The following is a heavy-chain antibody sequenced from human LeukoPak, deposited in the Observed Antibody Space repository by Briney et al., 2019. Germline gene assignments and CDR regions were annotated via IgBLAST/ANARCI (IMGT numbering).Heavy chain of an antibody. V-gene: IGHV3-23*01. CDR2: ISGSGGST. D-gene: IGHD4-17*01. J-gene: IGHJ6*02. CDR3: AKDLPHDYGDYGNGMDV. Sequence: LAGGSLRLSCAASGFTFSSYAMSWVRQAPGKGLEWVSAISGSGGSTYYADSVKGRFTISRDNSKNTLYLQMNSLRAEDTAVYYCAKDLPHDYGDYGNGMDVWGQGTTVTVSS. CDR1: GFTFSSYA.